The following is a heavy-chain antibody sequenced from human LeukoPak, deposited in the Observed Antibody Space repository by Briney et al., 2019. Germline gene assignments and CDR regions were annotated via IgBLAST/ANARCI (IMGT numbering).Heavy chain of an antibody. CDR1: GFTSSSYW. CDR2: INSDGSST. V-gene: IGHV3-74*01. D-gene: IGHD3-22*01. J-gene: IGHJ3*02. CDR3: ARADSSGYARDAFDI. Sequence: GGSLRLSCAASGFTSSSYWMHWVRQAPGKGLVWVSRINSDGSSTRYADSVKGRFTISRDNAKNTLYLQMNSLRAADTAVYYCARADSSGYARDAFDIWGQGTMVTVSS.